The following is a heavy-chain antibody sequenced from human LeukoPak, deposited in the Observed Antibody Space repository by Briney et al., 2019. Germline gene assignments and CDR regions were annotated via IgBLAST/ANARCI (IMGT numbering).Heavy chain of an antibody. J-gene: IGHJ4*02. CDR1: GFTFSSYA. CDR2: ISGSGGST. V-gene: IGHV3-23*01. D-gene: IGHD3-22*01. Sequence: GGSLRLSCAASGFTFSSYAMSWVRQAPGKGLEWVSAISGSGGSTYYADSVKGRFTISRDNSKNTLYLQMNSLRAEDTAVYYCATHCDSSGYYPRQTDYWGQGTLVTVSS. CDR3: ATHCDSSGYYPRQTDY.